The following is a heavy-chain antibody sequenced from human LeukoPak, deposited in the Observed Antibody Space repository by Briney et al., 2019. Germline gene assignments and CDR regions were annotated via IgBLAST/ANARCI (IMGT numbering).Heavy chain of an antibody. V-gene: IGHV3-23*01. D-gene: IGHD1-20*01. CDR3: AKGITGFDY. CDR1: GFTFSTYA. Sequence: PGGSLRLSCAASGFTFSTYAMSWVRQAPGKGLEWVSGITGTGSNSYYADSVKGRFTTSRDNSKNTLYLQMNSLRAEDAAVYYCAKGITGFDYWGRGALVTVS. CDR2: ITGTGSNS. J-gene: IGHJ4*02.